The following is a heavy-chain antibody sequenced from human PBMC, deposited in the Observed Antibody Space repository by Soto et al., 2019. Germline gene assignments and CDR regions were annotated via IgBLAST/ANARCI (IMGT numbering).Heavy chain of an antibody. D-gene: IGHD3-22*01. CDR3: ASSYYYDSSGYSSLYYYYGMDV. J-gene: IGHJ6*02. CDR2: MNPNSGNT. V-gene: IGHV1-8*01. Sequence: ASVKVSCKDSGYTFTSYDINWVRQATGQGLEWMGWMNPNSGNTGYAQMFQGRVTITRDTSASTAYMELSSLRSEDTAVYYCASSYYYDSSGYSSLYYYYGMDVWGQGTTVTVSS. CDR1: GYTFTSYD.